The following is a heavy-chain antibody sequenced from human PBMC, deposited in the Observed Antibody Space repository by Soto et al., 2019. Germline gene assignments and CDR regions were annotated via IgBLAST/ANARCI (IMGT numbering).Heavy chain of an antibody. D-gene: IGHD3-10*01. V-gene: IGHV4-39*01. CDR2: IYYSGST. Sequence: SETLSLTCTVSGGSISSSSYYWGWIRQPPGKGLEWIGSIYYSGSTYYNPSLKSRVTISVDTSKNQFSLKLSSVTAADTAEYYCARQPRGVGVRRVMRSFDPWDQGILVTVSS. CDR3: ARQPRGVGVRRVMRSFDP. J-gene: IGHJ5*02. CDR1: GGSISSSSYY.